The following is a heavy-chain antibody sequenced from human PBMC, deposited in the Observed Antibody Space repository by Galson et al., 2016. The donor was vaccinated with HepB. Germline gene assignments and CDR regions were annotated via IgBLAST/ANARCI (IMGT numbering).Heavy chain of an antibody. CDR2: TYYRSKWYN. J-gene: IGHJ6*02. CDR1: GVSVSSNSAA. CDR3: ARERLRYFDWLRNRYYYYGMDV. Sequence: CAISGVSVSSNSAAWNWIRQSPSRGLEWLGRTYYRSKWYNDYAVSVESRITINPDTSKNQVSLQLNSVTPEDTAVYYRARERLRYFDWLRNRYYYYGMDVCGQGTTVTVSS. D-gene: IGHD3-9*01. V-gene: IGHV6-1*01.